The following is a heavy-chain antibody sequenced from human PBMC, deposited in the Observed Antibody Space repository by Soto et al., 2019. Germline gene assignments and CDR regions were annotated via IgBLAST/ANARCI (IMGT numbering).Heavy chain of an antibody. Sequence: QVQLVESGGGVVQPGRSLRLSCAASGFTFSSYAMHCVRQAPGKGLEWVAVISYDGSNKYYADSVKGRFTISRDNSKNTLYPQMNSLRAEDTAVYYCATYSNYDGGDFDYWGQGTLVTVSS. J-gene: IGHJ4*02. V-gene: IGHV3-30-3*01. CDR1: GFTFSSYA. CDR2: ISYDGSNK. CDR3: ATYSNYDGGDFDY. D-gene: IGHD4-4*01.